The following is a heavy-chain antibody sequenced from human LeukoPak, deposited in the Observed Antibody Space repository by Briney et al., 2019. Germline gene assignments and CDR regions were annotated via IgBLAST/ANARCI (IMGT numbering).Heavy chain of an antibody. Sequence: SETLSLTCTVSAGSISIFYWSWIRQPAGKGLDWIGRIHSSGSINHNPSLKSRVTLSVDTSKNQFSLKLTSVAAADTAVYYCARGTFKDGLDVWGQGTTVTVSS. J-gene: IGHJ6*02. V-gene: IGHV4-4*07. CDR2: IHSSGSI. CDR3: ARGTFKDGLDV. D-gene: IGHD2/OR15-2a*01. CDR1: AGSISIFY.